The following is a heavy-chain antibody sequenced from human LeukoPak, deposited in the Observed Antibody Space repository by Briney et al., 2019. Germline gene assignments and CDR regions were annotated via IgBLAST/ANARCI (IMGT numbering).Heavy chain of an antibody. CDR1: GFTFGDHA. V-gene: IGHV3-49*04. CDR2: IRSKTYGGTT. CDR3: TRGPTQLWFYYGTDV. Sequence: GGSLRLSCTTSGFTFGDHAMSWVRQAPGKGLEWVGFIRSKTYGGTTEYAASVKGRFTISRDDSKSIAYLQMNSLKTEDTAVYYCTRGPTQLWFYYGTDVWGQGTTVTVS. D-gene: IGHD5-18*01. J-gene: IGHJ6*02.